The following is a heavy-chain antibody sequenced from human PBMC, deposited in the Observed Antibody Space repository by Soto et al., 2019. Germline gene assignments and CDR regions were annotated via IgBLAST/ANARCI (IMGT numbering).Heavy chain of an antibody. J-gene: IGHJ3*02. CDR3: ARDRGVGANSAFDI. CDR1: GFTFSSYV. V-gene: IGHV3-33*01. Sequence: QVQLVESGGGVVQPGRSLRLSCAASGFTFSSYVMHWVRQAPGKGLEWVAVIWYDGSNKYYADSVKGRFTISRDNSKNTLYLQMNSLRAEDTAVYYCARDRGVGANSAFDIWGQGTMVTVSS. D-gene: IGHD1-26*01. CDR2: IWYDGSNK.